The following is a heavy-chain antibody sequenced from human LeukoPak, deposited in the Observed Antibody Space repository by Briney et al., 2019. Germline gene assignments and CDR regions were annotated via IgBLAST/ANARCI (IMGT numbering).Heavy chain of an antibody. CDR2: IGRQGDSDAT. CDR1: GLTFSGSG. V-gene: IGHV3-73*01. CDR3: AGDYNFLTGLNC. D-gene: IGHD3-9*01. J-gene: IGHJ4*02. Sequence: SGGSLKLSCAASGLTFSGSGIHWVRQASGKGLEWLGRIGRQGDSDATRYAASLKGKFTISRVDSRNTAYLQMNSLKTEDTALYYCAGDYNFLTGLNCWGQGTLVTVSS.